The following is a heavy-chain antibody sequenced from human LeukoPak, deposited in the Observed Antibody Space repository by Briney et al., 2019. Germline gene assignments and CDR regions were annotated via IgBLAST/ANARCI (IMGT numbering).Heavy chain of an antibody. D-gene: IGHD3-3*01. CDR2: INHSGST. J-gene: IGHJ4*02. V-gene: IGHV4-34*01. Sequence: SETLSLTCAVYDGSFSGYYWSWIRQPPGKGLKWIGEINHSGSTNYNPSLKSRVTISLDTSKSQFSLKVRYVTAADTAVYYCARGLNDSWTGENYWGQGTLVTVSS. CDR3: ARGLNDSWTGENY. CDR1: DGSFSGYY.